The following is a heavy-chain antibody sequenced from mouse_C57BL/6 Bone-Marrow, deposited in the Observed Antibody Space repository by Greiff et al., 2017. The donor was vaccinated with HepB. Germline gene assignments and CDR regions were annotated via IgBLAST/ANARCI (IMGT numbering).Heavy chain of an antibody. CDR1: GYTFTDYY. J-gene: IGHJ3*01. V-gene: IGHV1-76*01. Sequence: VQLQQSGAELVRPGASVKLSCKASGYTFTDYYINWVKQRPGQGLEWIARIYPGSGNTYYNEKFKGKATLTAEKSSSTAYMQISSLTFEDSAVYFCARDYYGPWFAYWGQGTLVTVSA. D-gene: IGHD1-2*01. CDR2: IYPGSGNT. CDR3: ARDYYGPWFAY.